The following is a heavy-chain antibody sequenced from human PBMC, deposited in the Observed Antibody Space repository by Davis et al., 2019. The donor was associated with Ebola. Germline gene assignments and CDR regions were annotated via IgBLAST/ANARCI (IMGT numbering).Heavy chain of an antibody. CDR2: IYYSGST. Sequence: MPSETLSLTCTVSGGSISSSSYYWGWIRQPPGKGLEWIGSIYYSGSTYYNPSLKSRVTISGDTSKNQFSLKLSSVTAADTAVYYCARPTYYYDSSGYYSHWGQGTLVTVSS. CDR1: GGSISSSSYY. D-gene: IGHD3-22*01. V-gene: IGHV4-39*07. CDR3: ARPTYYYDSSGYYSH. J-gene: IGHJ4*02.